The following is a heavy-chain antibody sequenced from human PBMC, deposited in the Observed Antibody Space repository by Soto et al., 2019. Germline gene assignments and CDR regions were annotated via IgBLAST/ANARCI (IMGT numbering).Heavy chain of an antibody. CDR2: IKSKTDGGTA. D-gene: IGHD1-26*01. Sequence: EVQLVESGGGFVQPGGSLGLYCVASRFSFTNAWISWVRQAPGKGPEWVGRIKSKTDGGTADYAAPVKGRFTISRDDSQNTLYLHMDSLKTADTALYYCSTDIGIYGLDIWGQGTTVTVSS. CDR1: RFSFTNAW. V-gene: IGHV3-15*01. J-gene: IGHJ6*02. CDR3: STDIGIYGLDI.